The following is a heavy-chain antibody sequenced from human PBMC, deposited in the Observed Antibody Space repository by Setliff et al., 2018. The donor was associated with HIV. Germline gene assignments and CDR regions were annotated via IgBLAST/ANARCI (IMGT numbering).Heavy chain of an antibody. Sequence: ASVKVSCKASGYTFTNFYMHWVRQAPGQGLEWMGWISAGNGNTKYSQTFQDRVTITRDTSASTVYMELGSLRSEDTAIYYCARDGGPGSGWGDYSYYFSMDVWGKGTTVTVSS. J-gene: IGHJ6*03. CDR1: GYTFTNFY. V-gene: IGHV1-3*01. D-gene: IGHD6-19*01. CDR2: ISAGNGNT. CDR3: ARDGGPGSGWGDYSYYFSMDV.